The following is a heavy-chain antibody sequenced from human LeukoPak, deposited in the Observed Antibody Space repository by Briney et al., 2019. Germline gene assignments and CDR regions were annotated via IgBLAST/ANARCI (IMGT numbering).Heavy chain of an antibody. CDR2: ISWNSGSI. CDR1: GFTFDDYA. V-gene: IGHV3-9*01. Sequence: GGSLRLSCAASGFTFDDYAMHWVRQAPGKGLEWVSGISWNSGSIGYADSVKGRFTISRDNAKNSLYLQMNSLTADDTAFYYCARGGYSSSWGDFDYWGQGTLVTVSS. J-gene: IGHJ4*02. CDR3: ARGGYSSSWGDFDY. D-gene: IGHD6-19*01.